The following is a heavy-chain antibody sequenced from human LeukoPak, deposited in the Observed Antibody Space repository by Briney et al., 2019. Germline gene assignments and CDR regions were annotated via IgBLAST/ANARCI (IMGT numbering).Heavy chain of an antibody. J-gene: IGHJ6*02. V-gene: IGHV4-39*01. CDR1: GGSISSSSYY. CDR3: ARHVGSCSGGACYGPFLYYYGMDV. D-gene: IGHD2-15*01. CDR2: IYYSGST. Sequence: SETLSLTCTVSGGSISSSSYYWGWIRQPPGKGLEWIGSIYYSGSTFYNSSLKSRLTISVDTSKHQFSLKLSSATAADTAVYYCARHVGSCSGGACYGPFLYYYGMDVWGQGTTVTVSS.